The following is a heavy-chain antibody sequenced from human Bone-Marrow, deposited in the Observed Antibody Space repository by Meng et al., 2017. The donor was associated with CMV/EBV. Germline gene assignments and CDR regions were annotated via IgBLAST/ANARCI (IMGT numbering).Heavy chain of an antibody. D-gene: IGHD2-2*01. CDR2: MNPNSGNT. CDR3: ARTRIEVEPDGRKIKYYNYGMDV. V-gene: IGHV1-8*01. Sequence: ASVKVSCKASGYTFTTYDFNWVRQATGQGLEWMGWMNPNSGNTGYAQKFQGRVTLTRVTSISTAYMELSSLTSDDTAVYYCARTRIEVEPDGRKIKYYNYGMDVWGQGTTATFSS. CDR1: GYTFTTYD. J-gene: IGHJ6*02.